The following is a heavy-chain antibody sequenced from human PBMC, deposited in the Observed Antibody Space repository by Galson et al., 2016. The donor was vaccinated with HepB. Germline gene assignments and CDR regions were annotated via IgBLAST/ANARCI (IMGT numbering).Heavy chain of an antibody. V-gene: IGHV3-30*04. D-gene: IGHD4/OR15-4a*01. CDR2: ISMDGSIK. CDR1: GFTFNTYD. J-gene: IGHJ4*02. CDR3: ARDMVGGSPDYFDY. Sequence: SLRLSCAASGFTFNTYDMHWVRQAPGKGLEWVAVISMDGSIKLYEDSVKGRFTISRDNSKNALFLQINSLRAEDTAVYYCARDMVGGSPDYFDYWGQGTLVTVSS.